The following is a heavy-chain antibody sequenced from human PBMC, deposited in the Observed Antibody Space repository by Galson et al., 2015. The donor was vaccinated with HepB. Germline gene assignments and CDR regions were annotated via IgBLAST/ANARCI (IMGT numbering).Heavy chain of an antibody. D-gene: IGHD3-10*01. CDR3: AREVGRYYGSGSPRYFDY. CDR1: GDTFNTYT. CDR2: IIPILGLP. Sequence: SVKVSCKASGDTFNTYTITWVRQAPGQGLEWMGRIIPILGLPRYAQKFQGRLTIIADKSTRTAYMELSSLTSEDTAVYYCAREVGRYYGSGSPRYFDYWGQGTLVSVSS. V-gene: IGHV1-69*04. J-gene: IGHJ4*02.